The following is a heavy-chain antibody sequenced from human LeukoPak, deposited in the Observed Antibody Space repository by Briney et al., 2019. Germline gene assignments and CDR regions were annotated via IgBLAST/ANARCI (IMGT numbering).Heavy chain of an antibody. CDR3: AKDIGYSSSRGIDY. V-gene: IGHV3-9*03. J-gene: IGHJ4*02. Sequence: GGSLRLSCAASGFTFDDYAMHWVRQAPGKGLEWVSGISWNSGSIGYADSVKGRFTISRDNAKNSLYLQMNSLRAEDMALYYFAKDIGYSSSRGIDYWGQGTLVTVSS. D-gene: IGHD6-6*01. CDR2: ISWNSGSI. CDR1: GFTFDDYA.